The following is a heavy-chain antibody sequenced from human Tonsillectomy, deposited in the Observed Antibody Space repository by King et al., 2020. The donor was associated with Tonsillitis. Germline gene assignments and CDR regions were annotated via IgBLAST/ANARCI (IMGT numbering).Heavy chain of an antibody. CDR2: ISGSGGST. CDR1: GFTFSSYA. Sequence: VQLVESGGGLVQPGGSLRLSCAASGFTFSSYAMSWVRQAPGKGLEWVSAISGSGGSTYYADSVKGRFPISRDNSKNTLYLQMNSLRAEDTAVYYCAAFLDDFWSGYYHDAFDIWGQGTMVTVSS. CDR3: AAFLDDFWSGYYHDAFDI. J-gene: IGHJ3*02. V-gene: IGHV3-23*04. D-gene: IGHD3-3*01.